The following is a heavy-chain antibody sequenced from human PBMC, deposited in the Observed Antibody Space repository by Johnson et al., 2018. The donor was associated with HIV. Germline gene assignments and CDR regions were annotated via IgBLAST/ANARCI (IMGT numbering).Heavy chain of an antibody. V-gene: IGHV3-48*04. CDR1: GFTFSSYD. Sequence: EVQLVESGGGLVQPGGSLRLSCAASGFTFSSYDMHWVRQATGKGLEWVSVISGSGGSTYYADSVKGRFTISRDNAKNSLYLHMNSLRAEDTAVYYCARDWVGANAFDIWGQGTMVTVSS. J-gene: IGHJ3*02. D-gene: IGHD1-26*01. CDR3: ARDWVGANAFDI. CDR2: ISGSGGST.